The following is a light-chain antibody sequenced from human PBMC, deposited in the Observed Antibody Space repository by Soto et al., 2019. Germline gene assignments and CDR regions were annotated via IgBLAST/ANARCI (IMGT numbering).Light chain of an antibody. CDR1: QDFSNY. J-gene: IGKJ1*01. CDR3: LRNDHYPWT. CDR2: AAS. Sequence: DIQLTQSPSFLSASIGDRVTITCRASQDFSNYLAWFQLKPGKVPKRLMYAASTLQSGVPSRFSGSGSGTEFTLTLCSLQPEDFATYYCLRNDHYPWTFGQGTKGDIK. V-gene: IGKV1-9*01.